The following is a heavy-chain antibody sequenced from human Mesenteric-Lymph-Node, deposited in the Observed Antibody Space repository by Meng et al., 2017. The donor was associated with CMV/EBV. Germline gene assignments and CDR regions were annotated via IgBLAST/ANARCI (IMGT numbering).Heavy chain of an antibody. CDR2: ISSSSSSI. CDR3: ARDLGYSYSYFYYGMDV. V-gene: IGHV3-48*03. Sequence: GGSLRLSCAASGFTFSNYEMNWVRQAPGKGLEWVSHISSSSSSIYYADSVKGRFTISRDNAKNSLYLQMSSLSAEDTAIYYCARDLGYSYSYFYYGMDVWGQGTTVTVSS. CDR1: GFTFSNYE. J-gene: IGHJ6*02. D-gene: IGHD5-18*01.